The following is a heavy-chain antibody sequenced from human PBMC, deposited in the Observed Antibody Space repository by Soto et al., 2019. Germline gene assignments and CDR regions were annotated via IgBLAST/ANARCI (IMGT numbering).Heavy chain of an antibody. J-gene: IGHJ5*02. Sequence: GGSMRLSSAASGFTFSSYGMHWVRQAPGKGLEWVEVIWYDGSNKYYADSVKGRFTISRDNSKNTLYLQMNSLRAEDTAVYYCARDGREYSGYDAWGQGTLVTVSS. CDR2: IWYDGSNK. D-gene: IGHD5-12*01. V-gene: IGHV3-33*01. CDR1: GFTFSSYG. CDR3: ARDGREYSGYDA.